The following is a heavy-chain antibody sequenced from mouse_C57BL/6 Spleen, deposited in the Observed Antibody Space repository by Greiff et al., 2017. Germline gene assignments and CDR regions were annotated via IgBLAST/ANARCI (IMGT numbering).Heavy chain of an antibody. CDR1: GFSLTSYG. CDR3: AKNTELDYYGSSYVGYFDV. D-gene: IGHD1-1*01. V-gene: IGHV2-5*01. CDR2: IWRGGST. Sequence: VHLVESGPGLVQPSQSLSITCTVSGFSLTSYGVHWVRQSPGKGLEWLGVIWRGGSTDYNAAFMSRLSITKDNSKSQVFFKMNSLQADDTAIYYCAKNTELDYYGSSYVGYFDVWGTGTTVTVSS. J-gene: IGHJ1*03.